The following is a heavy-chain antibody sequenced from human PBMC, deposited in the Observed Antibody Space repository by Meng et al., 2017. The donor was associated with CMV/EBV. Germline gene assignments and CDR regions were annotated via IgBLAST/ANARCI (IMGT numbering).Heavy chain of an antibody. CDR1: GYTFTSYG. J-gene: IGHJ6*02. CDR3: TRESRPVEREEPGGFPSGWYYYYGMDV. CDR2: ISAYNGNT. V-gene: IGHV1-18*01. Sequence: VKVSRTASGYTFTSYGISWVRQAPGQGLERMGWISAYNGNTNNAQKRQGRVTMPTDTSTSTAYMELRGRRSDSTAVYYCTRESRPVEREEPGGFPSGWYYYYGMDVWGQGTTVTVSS. D-gene: IGHD3-3*01.